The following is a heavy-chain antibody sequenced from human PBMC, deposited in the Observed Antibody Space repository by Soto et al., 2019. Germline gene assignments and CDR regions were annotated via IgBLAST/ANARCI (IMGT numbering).Heavy chain of an antibody. D-gene: IGHD3-9*01. J-gene: IGHJ6*02. CDR1: GGSFSGYY. CDR2: INHSGST. V-gene: IGHV4-34*01. Sequence: SETLSLTCAVYGGSFSGYYWTWIRQPPGTGLEWIGEINHSGSTNYNPSLKSRVTISVDTSKNQFSLKLSSVTAADTAVYYCASGGDILTGSPGASYYYYGMDVWGQGTTVTVSS. CDR3: ASGGDILTGSPGASYYYYGMDV.